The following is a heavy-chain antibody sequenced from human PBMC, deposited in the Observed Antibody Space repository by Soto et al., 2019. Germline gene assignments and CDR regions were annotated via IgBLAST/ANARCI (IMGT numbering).Heavy chain of an antibody. Sequence: TLSLTCTVSGGSISSGGYYWSWIRQHPGKGLGWIGYIYYSGSTYYNPSLKSRVTISVDTSKNQFSLKLSSVTAADTAVYYCARQEYYYYGMDVWGQGTTVTVSS. V-gene: IGHV4-31*03. CDR2: IYYSGST. J-gene: IGHJ6*02. CDR3: ARQEYYYYGMDV. CDR1: GGSISSGGYY.